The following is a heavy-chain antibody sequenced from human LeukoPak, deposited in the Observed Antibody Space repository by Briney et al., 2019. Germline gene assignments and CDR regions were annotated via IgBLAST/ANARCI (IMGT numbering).Heavy chain of an antibody. Sequence: ASVKVSCKASGGTFSSYAISWVRQAPGQGLEWMGGIIPIFGTANYAQKFQGRVTITADESTNTAYMELSSLRSEDTAVYYCARVIVHSYGLSYFDYWGQGTLVTVSS. V-gene: IGHV1-69*01. CDR2: IIPIFGTA. J-gene: IGHJ4*02. CDR1: GGTFSSYA. CDR3: ARVIVHSYGLSYFDY. D-gene: IGHD5-18*01.